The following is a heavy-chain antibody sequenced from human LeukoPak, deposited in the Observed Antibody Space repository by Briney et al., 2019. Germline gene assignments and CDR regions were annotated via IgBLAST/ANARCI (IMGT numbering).Heavy chain of an antibody. D-gene: IGHD6-13*01. J-gene: IGHJ6*02. CDR2: IYSSGST. Sequence: SDTLSLTCTVSHGSIANHYWTWIRQTPGKGLEWIGYIYSSGSTNYNPSLESRVIISIDTSKNQFSLKLTSVTAADTAVYYCARDIAAAGYYYYYGMDVWGQGTTVTVSS. CDR1: HGSIANHY. CDR3: ARDIAAAGYYYYYGMDV. V-gene: IGHV4-59*11.